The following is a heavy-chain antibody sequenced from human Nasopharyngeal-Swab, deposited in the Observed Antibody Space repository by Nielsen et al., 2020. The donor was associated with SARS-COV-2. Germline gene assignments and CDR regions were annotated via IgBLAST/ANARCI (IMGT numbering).Heavy chain of an antibody. CDR1: GDSISNDY. CDR2: IYYPGST. J-gene: IGHJ6*03. CDR3: ARAPALRGHSNMDV. Sequence: GSLRLSCTVSGDSISNDYWSWIRQATGEGLEWIGYIYYPGSTHYNPSLKSRVTISVDRSKNQFSLNLSSVTAADTAVYYCARAPALRGHSNMDVWGKGTTVTVSS. V-gene: IGHV4-59*01. D-gene: IGHD2-21*01.